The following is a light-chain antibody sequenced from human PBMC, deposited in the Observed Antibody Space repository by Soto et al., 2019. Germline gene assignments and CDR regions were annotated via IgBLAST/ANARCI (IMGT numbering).Light chain of an antibody. J-gene: IGKJ1*01. CDR2: GAS. CDR3: QQYDTWPRT. V-gene: IGKV3-15*01. Sequence: EIVMTQSPASLSVPPGERATLSCRASQSVSSNFAWYLQKPGQAPRLLIYGASTRATAVPARFTASGSGTEFTLTISSLQSDDFGVYYCQQYDTWPRTFGQGTKVDIK. CDR1: QSVSSN.